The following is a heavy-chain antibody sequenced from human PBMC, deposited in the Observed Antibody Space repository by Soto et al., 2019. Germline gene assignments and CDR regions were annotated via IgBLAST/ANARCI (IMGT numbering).Heavy chain of an antibody. D-gene: IGHD2-8*02. Sequence: SQILPHTKNFSDGSTGYPGGIWIRQTPGGGLEWLGYSHYSGSLNYSHSLKSRITMSIDTSKNQISLELKSVTPADTSVYYCAKNLRGWVLDSWGQGALVPVFS. CDR1: DGSTGYPG. V-gene: IGHV4-59*11. CDR2: SHYSGSL. J-gene: IGHJ5*01. CDR3: AKNLRGWVLDS.